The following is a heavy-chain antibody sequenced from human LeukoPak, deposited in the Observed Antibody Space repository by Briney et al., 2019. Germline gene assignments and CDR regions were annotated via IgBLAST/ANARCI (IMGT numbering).Heavy chain of an antibody. J-gene: IGHJ4*02. D-gene: IGHD3-10*01. Sequence: GGSLRLSCGASGFTFSSYGMSWVRQAPGKGLEWVSAISGSGGSTYYADSVKGRFTISRDNSKSTLYLQMNSLRAEDTAVYYCAKSSNYYGSGSYYTEFDYWGQGTLVTVSS. CDR3: AKSSNYYGSGSYYTEFDY. CDR1: GFTFSSYG. V-gene: IGHV3-23*01. CDR2: ISGSGGST.